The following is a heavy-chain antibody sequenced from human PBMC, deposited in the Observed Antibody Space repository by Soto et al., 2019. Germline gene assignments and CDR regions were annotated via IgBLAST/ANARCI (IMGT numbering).Heavy chain of an antibody. CDR2: VLQSGSGT. CDR1: GFTFNNYP. V-gene: IGHV3-23*01. D-gene: IGHD3-10*01. Sequence: EVQLLESGGGLVQPGGSLRLSCAASGFTFNNYPMTWVRQAPGKGLEWVSTVLQSGSGTYYADSVRGRFIISRDNSKKTLYLQMNSLRAEDTAVYHCVRDYYLVSGSYYDIPLDYWGQGTLVTVSS. J-gene: IGHJ4*02. CDR3: VRDYYLVSGSYYDIPLDY.